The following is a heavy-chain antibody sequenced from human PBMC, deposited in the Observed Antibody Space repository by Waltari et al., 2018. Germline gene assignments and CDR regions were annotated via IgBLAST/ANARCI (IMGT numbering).Heavy chain of an antibody. CDR2: IYSGGSN. D-gene: IGHD6-19*01. CDR1: GFIVSSNY. J-gene: IGHJ4*02. Sequence: EVQLVESGGGLIQPGGSLRLSCAASGFIVSSNYMSWVRQAPGRGLGWVSLIYSGGSNYYADSVKGRFTISRDNSKNTLYLQMDSLSVEDTAVYYCARWQQWPVRAFDYWGQGTLVTVSS. V-gene: IGHV3-53*01. CDR3: ARWQQWPVRAFDY.